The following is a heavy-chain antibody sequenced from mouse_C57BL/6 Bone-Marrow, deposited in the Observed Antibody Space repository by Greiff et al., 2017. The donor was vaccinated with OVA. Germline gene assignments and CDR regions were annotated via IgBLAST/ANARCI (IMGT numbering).Heavy chain of an antibody. CDR3: TTGYYSKGGFAY. D-gene: IGHD2-5*01. V-gene: IGHV14-4*01. Sequence: SCAELVRPGASVKLSCTASGFNIKDDYMHWVKQRPEQGLEWIGWIDPENGDTEYASKFQGKATITADTSSNTAYLQLSSLTSEDTAVYYCTTGYYSKGGFAYWGQGTLVTVSA. J-gene: IGHJ3*01. CDR2: IDPENGDT. CDR1: GFNIKDDY.